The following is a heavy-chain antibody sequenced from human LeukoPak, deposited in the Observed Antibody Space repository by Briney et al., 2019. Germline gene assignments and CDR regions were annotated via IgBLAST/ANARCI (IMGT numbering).Heavy chain of an antibody. CDR1: GGTFNNYA. D-gene: IGHD1-26*01. Sequence: SVKVSCKASGGTFNNYAITWVRQAPGQGLEWMGRIIPIFGTVNYAQKLQGRVTISTDESTSTAYMELTSLRSEDTAVYYCARVSYSGTYQGASAFDIWGQGTVVTVSS. J-gene: IGHJ3*02. V-gene: IGHV1-69*05. CDR2: IIPIFGTV. CDR3: ARVSYSGTYQGASAFDI.